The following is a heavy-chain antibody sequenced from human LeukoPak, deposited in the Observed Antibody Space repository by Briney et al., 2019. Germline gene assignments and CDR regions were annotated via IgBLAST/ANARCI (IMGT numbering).Heavy chain of an antibody. Sequence: ASVKVSFKASGYTFTGYYMHWVRQAPGQGLEWMGWINPNSGGTNYAQKFQGWVTMTRDTSISTAYMELSRLRSDDTAVYYCARSHYYGSGSAYGMDVWGKGTTVTVSS. V-gene: IGHV1-2*04. CDR2: INPNSGGT. D-gene: IGHD3-10*01. J-gene: IGHJ6*04. CDR3: ARSHYYGSGSAYGMDV. CDR1: GYTFTGYY.